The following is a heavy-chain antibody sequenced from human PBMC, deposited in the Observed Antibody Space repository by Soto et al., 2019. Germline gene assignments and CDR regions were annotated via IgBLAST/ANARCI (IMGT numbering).Heavy chain of an antibody. V-gene: IGHV4-61*02. Sequence: PSETLSLTCTVSGGPISSGDYYWSWVRQPAGKGLEWIGRIFSSGSTSFNPSLESRVAMSVDTSKNHFSLNLSSVTAADMAVYYCAREGSYSAYNFAHGIQLWSFDFWGQGALVTVSS. J-gene: IGHJ4*02. D-gene: IGHD5-12*01. CDR1: GGPISSGDYY. CDR2: IFSSGST. CDR3: AREGSYSAYNFAHGIQLWSFDF.